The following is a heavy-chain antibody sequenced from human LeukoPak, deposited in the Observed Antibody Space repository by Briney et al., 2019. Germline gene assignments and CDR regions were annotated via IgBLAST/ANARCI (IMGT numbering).Heavy chain of an antibody. CDR1: GYTFTNYD. Sequence: GASVTVSFTTSGYTFTNYDINWVRQAPGQGLEWMGGIIPIFGTANYAQKFQGRVTITADESTSTAYMELSSLRSEDTAVYYCARVGYSYGYVGAFDYWGQGTLVTVSS. D-gene: IGHD5-18*01. CDR2: IIPIFGTA. CDR3: ARVGYSYGYVGAFDY. V-gene: IGHV1-69*13. J-gene: IGHJ4*02.